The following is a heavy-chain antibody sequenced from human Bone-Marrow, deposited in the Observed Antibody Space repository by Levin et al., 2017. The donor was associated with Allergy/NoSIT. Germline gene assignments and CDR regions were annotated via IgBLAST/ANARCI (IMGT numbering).Heavy chain of an antibody. CDR1: GGSISSYY. CDR2: IYYSGST. D-gene: IGHD3-10*01. V-gene: IGHV4-59*01. J-gene: IGHJ4*02. CDR3: ARDSLGGRELTY. Sequence: TSETLSLTCTVSGGSISSYYWSWIRQPPGKGLEWIGYIYYSGSTNYNPSLKSRVTISVDTSKNQFSLKLSSVTAADTAVYYCARDSLGGRELTYWGQGTLVTVSS.